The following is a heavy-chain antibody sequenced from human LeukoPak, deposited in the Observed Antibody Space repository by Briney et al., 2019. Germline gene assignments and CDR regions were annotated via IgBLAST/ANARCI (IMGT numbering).Heavy chain of an antibody. CDR1: GGSISSSSYY. Sequence: PSETLSLTCTVSGGSISSSSYYWGWIRQPPGKGLEWIGSIYYSGSTYYNPSLKSRVTISVDTSKNQFSLKLSSVTAADTAVYYCARGRGGDYVYYYYYYMDVWGKGTTVTVSS. CDR3: ARGRGGDYVYYYYYYMDV. D-gene: IGHD4-17*01. CDR2: IYYSGST. J-gene: IGHJ6*03. V-gene: IGHV4-39*07.